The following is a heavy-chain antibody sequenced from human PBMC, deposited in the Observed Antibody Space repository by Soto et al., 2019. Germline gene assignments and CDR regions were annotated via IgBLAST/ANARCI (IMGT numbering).Heavy chain of an antibody. D-gene: IGHD3-3*01. CDR1: GFTFSSYS. Sequence: GGSLRLSCAASGFTFSSYSMNWVRQAPGKGLEWVSSISSSSSYIYYADSVKGRFTISRDNAKNSLYLQMNSLRAEDTAVYCCARHEYYDFWSGYYEYYYGMDGSGQGTTVTVSS. V-gene: IGHV3-21*01. CDR2: ISSSSSYI. CDR3: ARHEYYDFWSGYYEYYYGMDG. J-gene: IGHJ6*02.